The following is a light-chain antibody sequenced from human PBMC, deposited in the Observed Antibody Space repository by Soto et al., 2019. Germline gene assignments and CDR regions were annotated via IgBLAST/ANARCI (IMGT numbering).Light chain of an antibody. CDR1: ISDVGGYNY. J-gene: IGLJ1*01. V-gene: IGLV2-14*01. CDR2: EVS. CDR3: SSYTSGSTLYV. Sequence: QSALTQPASGSGSPGQSITISCTGTISDVGGYNYVSWYQQHPGKAPKLMIYEVSNRPSGVSNRFSGSKSGNTASLTISGLQAEDEADYYCSSYTSGSTLYVFGTGTKVTVL.